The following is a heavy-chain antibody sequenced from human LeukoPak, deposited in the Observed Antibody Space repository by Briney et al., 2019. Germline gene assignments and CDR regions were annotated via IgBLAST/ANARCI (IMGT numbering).Heavy chain of an antibody. D-gene: IGHD3-10*01. Sequence: PGGSLRLSCAASGFTFSIYYMSWFRQAPGKGLEWVANIKQDGSDKYYVDSVKGRFTVPRDNPKNSLYLQINSLIADDTPLYYCARVPYGSRISWWFDAWGREPWSPSPQ. J-gene: IGHJ5*02. CDR1: GFTFSIYY. CDR3: ARVPYGSRISWWFDA. CDR2: IKQDGSDK. V-gene: IGHV3-7*01.